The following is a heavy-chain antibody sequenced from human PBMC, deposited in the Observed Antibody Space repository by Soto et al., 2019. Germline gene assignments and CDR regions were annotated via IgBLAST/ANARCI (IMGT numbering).Heavy chain of an antibody. CDR2: INHSGST. V-gene: IGHV4-34*01. D-gene: IGHD6-13*01. J-gene: IGHJ4*02. Sequence: SETLSLTCAVYGVSFSGYYWSWIRQPPGKGLEWIGEINHSGSTNYNPSLKSRVTISVDTSKNQFSLKLSSVTAADMAVYYCARGFMGPNSSSCNFDYWGQGTLVTVSS. CDR3: ARGFMGPNSSSCNFDY. CDR1: GVSFSGYY.